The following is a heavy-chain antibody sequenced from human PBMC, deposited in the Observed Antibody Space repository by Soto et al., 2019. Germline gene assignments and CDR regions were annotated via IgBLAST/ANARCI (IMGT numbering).Heavy chain of an antibody. CDR1: GGSISSYY. D-gene: IGHD6-13*01. V-gene: IGHV4-39*01. CDR2: SYYSAST. CDR3: ARHRGRPKKGIAAHEAPVFDY. Sequence: SKTLSLTCTVSGGSISSYYWGWIRQPPGKGLEWIGRSYYSASTYYNPSLKSRVTISVDTSKNQFSLKLSSVTAADTAVYCCARHRGRPKKGIAAHEAPVFDYWGQGTLVTVSS. J-gene: IGHJ4*02.